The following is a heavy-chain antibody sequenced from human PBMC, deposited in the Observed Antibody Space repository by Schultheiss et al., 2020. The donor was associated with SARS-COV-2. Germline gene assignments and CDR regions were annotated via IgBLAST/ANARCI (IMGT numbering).Heavy chain of an antibody. CDR1: GGSFSGYY. CDR2: INHSGST. CDR3: ARDLSRNYPYCAMDV. Sequence: SQTLSLTCAVYGGSFSGYYWSWIRQPPGKGLEWIGEINHSGSTNYNPSLKSRVTISVDTSKNQFSLKLSSVTAADTAVYYCARDLSRNYPYCAMDVWGQGTTVTVSS. V-gene: IGHV4-34*01. J-gene: IGHJ6*02. D-gene: IGHD1-7*01.